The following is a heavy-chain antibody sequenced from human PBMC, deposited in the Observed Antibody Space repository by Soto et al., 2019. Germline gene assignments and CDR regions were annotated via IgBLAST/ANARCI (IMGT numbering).Heavy chain of an antibody. CDR1: RFTFSTYS. CDR3: ARQVGSGYYYYYGFVV. Sequence: EVQLVESGGGLVKPGGSLRLSCAASRFTFSTYSMNWVRQAPGKGLEWVSSISSSSSYKYYAVSVTGRFTISRDNAKNSLQVQMDRLRAEGTAVYYCARQVGSGYYYYYGFVVWAQGTTVTVSS. J-gene: IGHJ6*02. CDR2: ISSSSSYK. V-gene: IGHV3-21*01. D-gene: IGHD3-10*01.